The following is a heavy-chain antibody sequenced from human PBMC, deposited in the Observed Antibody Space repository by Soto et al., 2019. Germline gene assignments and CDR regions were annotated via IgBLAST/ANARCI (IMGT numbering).Heavy chain of an antibody. J-gene: IGHJ4*02. CDR3: AKEGGYNWNYADY. CDR2: ISGSGGST. V-gene: IGHV3-23*01. D-gene: IGHD1-7*01. CDR1: GLTFSSYA. Sequence: GFLRLSGAVAGLTFSSYAMSWVRQAPGKGLEWVSTISGSGGSTYYADSVKGRFTISRDNSKKTLDLQMNSLRAEDTAIYYWAKEGGYNWNYADYWGQGTLVTVSS.